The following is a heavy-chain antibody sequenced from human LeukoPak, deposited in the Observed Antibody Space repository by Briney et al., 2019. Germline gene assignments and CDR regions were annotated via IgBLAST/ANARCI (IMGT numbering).Heavy chain of an antibody. CDR3: ARDADYDFWSGFSKGWFDP. D-gene: IGHD3-3*01. Sequence: GGSLRLSCAASGFTFSSYWMSWVRQAPGKGLEWVAHIKQDGSEKYYVDSVKGRFTISRDNAKNSLYLQMNSLRAEDTAVYYCARDADYDFWSGFSKGWFDPWGQGTLVTVSS. J-gene: IGHJ5*02. CDR1: GFTFSSYW. V-gene: IGHV3-7*01. CDR2: IKQDGSEK.